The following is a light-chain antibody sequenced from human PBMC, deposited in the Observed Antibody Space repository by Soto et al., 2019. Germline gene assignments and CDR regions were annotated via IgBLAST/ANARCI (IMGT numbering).Light chain of an antibody. J-gene: IGLJ1*01. CDR3: SSYTGTNTRYV. Sequence: QSVLTRPASVSGSPGQSITISCTGSSSDVGGYKFVSWYQQYPGKTPKLMIYEVSNRPSGVSNRFSGSKSGNTASLTISGLQAEDEADYYCSSYTGTNTRYVFGTGTKVTVL. V-gene: IGLV2-14*01. CDR2: EVS. CDR1: SSDVGGYKF.